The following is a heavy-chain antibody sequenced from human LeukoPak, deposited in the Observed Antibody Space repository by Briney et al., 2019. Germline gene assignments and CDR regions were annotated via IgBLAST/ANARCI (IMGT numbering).Heavy chain of an antibody. CDR2: IYHSGST. D-gene: IGHD3-22*01. J-gene: IGHJ4*02. CDR3: ARVRRRYYDSSGLYYFDY. CDR1: GGSISVSSYY. Sequence: SETLSLTCTVSGGSISVSSYYWAWIRQPPEKGLEWIGSIYHSGSTYYKPSLKSRVTISVDTSKNQFSLKLISVTAADTAVYYCARVRRRYYDSSGLYYFDYWGQGTLVTVSS. V-gene: IGHV4-39*01.